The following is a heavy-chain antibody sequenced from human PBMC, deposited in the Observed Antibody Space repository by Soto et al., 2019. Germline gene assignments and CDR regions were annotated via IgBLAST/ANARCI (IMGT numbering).Heavy chain of an antibody. CDR1: GGSMSTSDYY. V-gene: IGHV4-39*01. D-gene: IGHD3-22*01. Sequence: SETLSLTCTVSGGSMSTSDYYWGWIRQPPGKGLEWIATVHYSGSTYYTPSLKNRVTISADTSNNQFSLRLNSVTAADTAVDYCARQHYYDSSGYYTWNWGQGTLVTVSS. J-gene: IGHJ4*02. CDR3: ARQHYYDSSGYYTWN. CDR2: VHYSGST.